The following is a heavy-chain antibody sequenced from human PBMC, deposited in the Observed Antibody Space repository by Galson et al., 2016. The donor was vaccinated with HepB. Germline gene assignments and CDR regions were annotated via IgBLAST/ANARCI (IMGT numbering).Heavy chain of an antibody. CDR2: IRSKAYGGTT. CDR3: TREWVGAVAGY. D-gene: IGHD6-19*01. J-gene: IGHJ4*02. CDR1: GFTFGDYA. Sequence: SLRLSCAASGFTFGDYALGWFRQSPGKGLEWAAFIRSKAYGGTTEYAASVKGRFTISRDDSKSIANLQMNSLKIEDTAVYYCTREWVGAVAGYWGQGTLVTVSS. V-gene: IGHV3-49*03.